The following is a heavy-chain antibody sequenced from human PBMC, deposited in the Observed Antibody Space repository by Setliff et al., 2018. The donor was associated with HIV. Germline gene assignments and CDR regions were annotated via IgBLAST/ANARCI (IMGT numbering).Heavy chain of an antibody. CDR1: GDSINSHY. J-gene: IGHJ4*02. V-gene: IGHV4-4*07. CDR2: IYRTGSA. Sequence: SETLSLTCTASGDSINSHYWSWIRQSAGKGLEWFGHIYRTGSANYNPSLKSRLTISVDISNNTLYLQIDSLRIEDTALYYCASSRLWLGEPPSYWGQGAQVTVSS. D-gene: IGHD3-10*01. CDR3: ASSRLWLGEPPSY.